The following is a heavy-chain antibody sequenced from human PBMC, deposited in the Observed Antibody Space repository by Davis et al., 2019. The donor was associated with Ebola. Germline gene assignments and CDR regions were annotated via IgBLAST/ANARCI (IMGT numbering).Heavy chain of an antibody. CDR2: TNPSGGRT. J-gene: IGHJ3*02. Sequence: AASVKVSCKASGYTFTTYYMHWVRQAPGQGLEWMGITNPSGGRTSYAQKFQGRVTMTRDTSTSTVYMELTSLRSEDTAVYYCARMCSGGSCYNDAFDMWGQGTMVTVSS. D-gene: IGHD2-15*01. CDR3: ARMCSGGSCYNDAFDM. CDR1: GYTFTTYY. V-gene: IGHV1-46*01.